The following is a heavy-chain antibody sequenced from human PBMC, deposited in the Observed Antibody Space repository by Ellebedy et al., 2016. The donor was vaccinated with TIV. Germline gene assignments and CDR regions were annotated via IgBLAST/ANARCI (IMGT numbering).Heavy chain of an antibody. J-gene: IGHJ4*02. CDR2: IYYSGST. D-gene: IGHD1-7*01. Sequence: SETLSLXXTVSGGSISSSSYYWGWIRQPPGKGLEWIGSIYYSGSTYYNPSLKSRVTISVDTSKNQFSLKLSSVTAADTAVYYCARNRAGTTVYWGQGTLVTVSS. CDR3: ARNRAGTTVY. V-gene: IGHV4-39*01. CDR1: GGSISSSSYY.